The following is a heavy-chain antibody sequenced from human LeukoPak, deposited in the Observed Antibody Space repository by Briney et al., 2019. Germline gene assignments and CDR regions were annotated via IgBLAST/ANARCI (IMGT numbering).Heavy chain of an antibody. CDR3: TREVRSAWASFDP. CDR1: GGSFSGYY. D-gene: IGHD1-26*01. J-gene: IGHJ5*02. CDR2: INHSGST. V-gene: IGHV4-34*01. Sequence: SETLSLTCAVYGGSFSGYYWSWIRQPPGKGLEWIGEINHSGSTNYNPSLKSRVTISVDTSKNQFSLKLSSVTAADTAVYYCTREVRSAWASFDPWGQGTLVTVSS.